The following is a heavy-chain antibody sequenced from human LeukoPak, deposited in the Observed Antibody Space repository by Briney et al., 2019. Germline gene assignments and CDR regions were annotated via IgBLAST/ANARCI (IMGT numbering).Heavy chain of an antibody. CDR2: IKQDGSEK. Sequence: PGGSLRLSCAASGFSFSSYLMSWVRQAPGKGLEWVANIKQDGSEKYYVDSVKGRFTISRDNAKNSLYLQMNSMRAEDTAVYYCANGRRTLDYWGQGTLVTVSS. CDR3: ANGRRTLDY. CDR1: GFSFSSYL. D-gene: IGHD1-14*01. J-gene: IGHJ4*02. V-gene: IGHV3-7*01.